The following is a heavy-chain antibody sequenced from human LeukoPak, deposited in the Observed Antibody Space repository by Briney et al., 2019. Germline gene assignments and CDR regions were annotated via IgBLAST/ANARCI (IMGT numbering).Heavy chain of an antibody. Sequence: GGSLRLSCAASGFTVSSNYMSWVRQAPGKGLEGVSVIYSGGSTYYADSVKGRFTIYRDNSKNTLYLQMNSLRAEDTAVYYCAREAHYYDILTGYYSRSGSDYWGQGTLVTVSS. D-gene: IGHD3-9*01. CDR2: IYSGGST. CDR1: GFTVSSNY. V-gene: IGHV3-66*01. CDR3: AREAHYYDILTGYYSRSGSDY. J-gene: IGHJ4*02.